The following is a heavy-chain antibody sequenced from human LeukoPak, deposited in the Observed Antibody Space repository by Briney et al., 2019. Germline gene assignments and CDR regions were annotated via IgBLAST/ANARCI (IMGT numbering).Heavy chain of an antibody. J-gene: IGHJ4*02. CDR2: IRYSGRT. CDR1: DDSISRDF. CDR3: ARLPDVSGWPFDY. Sequence: SETLSLTCAASDDSISRDFWTRIREPPGKGLEWIGYIRYSGRTEYNPSLKSRVTISIQTSKNQFSLKLTSVTAADTAIYYCARLPDVSGWPFDYWGQGILFTVSS. V-gene: IGHV4-59*01. D-gene: IGHD6-19*01.